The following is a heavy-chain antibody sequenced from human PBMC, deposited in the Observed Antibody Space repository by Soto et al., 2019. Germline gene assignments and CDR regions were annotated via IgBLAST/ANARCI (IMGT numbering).Heavy chain of an antibody. J-gene: IGHJ4*02. V-gene: IGHV3-53*01. CDR3: ARVNGHYDFWSGYFDY. D-gene: IGHD3-3*01. CDR1: GFTLSSNY. Sequence: GGSLRLSCAASGFTLSSNYMSWVRQAPGKGLEWVSVIYSGGSTYYADSVKGRFTISRDNSKNTLYLQMNSLRAEDTAVYYCARVNGHYDFWSGYFDYWGQGTLVTVSS. CDR2: IYSGGST.